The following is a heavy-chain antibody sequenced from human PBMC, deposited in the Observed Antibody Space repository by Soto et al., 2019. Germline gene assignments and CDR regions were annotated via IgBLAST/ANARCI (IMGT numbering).Heavy chain of an antibody. V-gene: IGHV4-30-4*08. Sequence: SETLSLTCTSCGGSVKSGGCDWTWISQPPGKGLEWIGYIFYSGNTYYNPSLKSRLTMAVDTSKNQFSLKLSSVTAADTAVYYCARDAKYADYNPFDPWGQGALVTVSS. CDR1: GGSVKSGGCD. CDR2: IFYSGNT. J-gene: IGHJ5*02. D-gene: IGHD4-17*01. CDR3: ARDAKYADYNPFDP.